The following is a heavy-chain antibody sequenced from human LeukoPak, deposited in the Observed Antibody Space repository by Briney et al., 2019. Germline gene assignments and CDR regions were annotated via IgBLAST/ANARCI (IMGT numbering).Heavy chain of an antibody. CDR2: INHSGST. CDR1: GGSISSSSYY. CDR3: AGYSGWSYNWFDP. V-gene: IGHV4-39*07. Sequence: SETLSLTCTVSGGSISSSSYYWGWIRQPPGKGLEWIGEINHSGSTNYNPSLKSRVTISVDTSKNQFSLKLSSVTAADTAVYYCAGYSGWSYNWFDPWGQGTLVTVSS. J-gene: IGHJ5*02. D-gene: IGHD6-19*01.